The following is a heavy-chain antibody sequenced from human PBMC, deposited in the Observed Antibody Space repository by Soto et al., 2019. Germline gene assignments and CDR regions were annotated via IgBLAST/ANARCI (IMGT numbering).Heavy chain of an antibody. CDR1: GGSFSGYH. Sequence: QVQLQQWGAGLLKPSETLSLTCAVYGGSFSGYHWSWIRQPPGKGLEWIGEIDDGGAPKYHPSLKRRGTKSGDTSRKDLSPKLKSVTAADPAVYYRARNDYGDYQPVHWGQGGLVTVSS. CDR2: IDDGGAP. CDR3: ARNDYGDYQPVH. V-gene: IGHV4-34*01. J-gene: IGHJ4*02. D-gene: IGHD4-17*01.